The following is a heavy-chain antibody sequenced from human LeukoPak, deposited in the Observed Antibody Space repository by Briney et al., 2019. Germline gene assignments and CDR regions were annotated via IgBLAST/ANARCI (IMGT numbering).Heavy chain of an antibody. V-gene: IGHV5-51*01. Sequence: GESRKISCRGSGYSFTTYWIGWVRQMPGKGLEWMWIIYPGDSDTRYTPSFQGQVTMSADKSINTAYLQWSSLKASDTAMYYCARRQGCSSTSCPPDYWGQGTLVTVSP. CDR1: GYSFTTYW. CDR2: IYPGDSDT. J-gene: IGHJ4*02. CDR3: ARRQGCSSTSCPPDY. D-gene: IGHD2-2*01.